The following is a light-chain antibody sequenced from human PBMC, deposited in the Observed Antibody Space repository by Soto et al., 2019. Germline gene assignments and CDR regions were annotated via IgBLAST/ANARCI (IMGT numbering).Light chain of an antibody. CDR2: DVS. Sequence: QSALTQPASVSGSPGQAITISCTGTSSDVGGYNYVSWYQQHTGKGPKLMIYDVSNRPSGVSNRFSGSKSGNTASLTISGLQAEDEADYYCSSYTSSSTLVFGGGTKLTVL. J-gene: IGLJ2*01. CDR1: SSDVGGYNY. V-gene: IGLV2-14*03. CDR3: SSYTSSSTLV.